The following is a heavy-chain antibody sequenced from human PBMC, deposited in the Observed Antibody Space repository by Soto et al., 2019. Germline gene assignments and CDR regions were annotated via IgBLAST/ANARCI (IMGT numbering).Heavy chain of an antibody. V-gene: IGHV3-23*01. CDR2: ISGSGGRT. D-gene: IGHD3-16*01. Sequence: GGALRLSCAASGISFSSYAMSWVRQAPGEGLEWVSAISGSGGRTYYADSVKGGVTICRDNCKNKLYVQKNSLRAEDTPVYYCAKDLITYYYYGMDVLGQGTTVTFSS. CDR3: AKDLITYYYYGMDV. CDR1: GISFSSYA. J-gene: IGHJ6*02.